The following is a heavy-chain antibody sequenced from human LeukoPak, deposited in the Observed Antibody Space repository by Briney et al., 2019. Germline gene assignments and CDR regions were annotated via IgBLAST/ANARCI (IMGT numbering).Heavy chain of an antibody. J-gene: IGHJ5*02. CDR3: ARQPQSAWFDP. Sequence: RPGGSLRLSCEASGFTFSSYWMSWVRQAPGKGLEWVAKINQDGSEKYYLDSVEGRFTISKDNAKNSLYLEMNSLRVEDTAVYYCARQPQSAWFDPWGQGTLVTVSS. D-gene: IGHD1-14*01. CDR1: GFTFSSYW. V-gene: IGHV3-7*01. CDR2: INQDGSEK.